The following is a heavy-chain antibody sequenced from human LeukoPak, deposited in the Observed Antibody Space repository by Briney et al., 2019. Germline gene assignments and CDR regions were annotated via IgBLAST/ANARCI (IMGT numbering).Heavy chain of an antibody. Sequence: GGSLRLSCAASGFTFDDYAMHWVRQAPGKGLEWVSGISWNSGSIGYADSAKGRFTISRDNAKNSLYLQMNSLRAEDTALYYCAKVLRGSGYYSDYWGQGTLVTVSS. CDR2: ISWNSGSI. J-gene: IGHJ4*02. V-gene: IGHV3-9*01. D-gene: IGHD3-22*01. CDR1: GFTFDDYA. CDR3: AKVLRGSGYYSDY.